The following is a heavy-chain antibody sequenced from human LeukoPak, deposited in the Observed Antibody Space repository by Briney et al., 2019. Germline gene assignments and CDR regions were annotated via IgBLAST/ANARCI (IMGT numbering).Heavy chain of an antibody. J-gene: IGHJ4*02. CDR3: ARVRSGSYRYHFDY. Sequence: PSETLSLTCTVSGGSISSYYWSWIRQPPGKGLEWIGYIYYSGSTNYNPSLKSRVTISVDTSKNQFSLKLSSVTAADTAVYYCARVRSGSYRYHFDYWGQGTLVTVSS. V-gene: IGHV4-59*01. CDR2: IYYSGST. CDR1: GGSISSYY. D-gene: IGHD1-26*01.